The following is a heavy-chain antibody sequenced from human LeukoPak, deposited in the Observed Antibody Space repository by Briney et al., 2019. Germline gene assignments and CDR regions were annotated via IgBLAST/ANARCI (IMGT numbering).Heavy chain of an antibody. D-gene: IGHD6-6*01. Sequence: GGSLRLPCAASGFSFSNSWMHWVRQAPGKGLVWVSRINSDGTTTYYADSVKGRFTISRDNSKNTLYLQMNSLRAEDTAVYYCAGSSSFLLDYWGQGTLVTVSS. V-gene: IGHV3-74*01. CDR3: AGSSSFLLDY. CDR1: GFSFSNSW. CDR2: INSDGTTT. J-gene: IGHJ4*02.